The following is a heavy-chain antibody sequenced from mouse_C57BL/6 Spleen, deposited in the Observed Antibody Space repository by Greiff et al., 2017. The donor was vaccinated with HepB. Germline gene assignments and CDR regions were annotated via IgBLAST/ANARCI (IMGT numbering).Heavy chain of an antibody. J-gene: IGHJ3*01. CDR1: GYTFTSYW. V-gene: IGHV1-52*01. CDR2: IDPSDSET. Sequence: QVQLQQPGAELVRPGSSVKLSCKASGYTFTSYWMHWVKQRPIQGLEWIGNIDPSDSETHYNQKFKDKATLTVDKYSSTAYMQLSSLTSEDSAVYYCARSYDGYHGGFAYWGQGTLVTVSA. CDR3: ARSYDGYHGGFAY. D-gene: IGHD2-3*01.